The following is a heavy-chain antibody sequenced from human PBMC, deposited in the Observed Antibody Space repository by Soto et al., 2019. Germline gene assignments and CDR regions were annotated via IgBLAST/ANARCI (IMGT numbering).Heavy chain of an antibody. CDR2: IYYSGST. J-gene: IGHJ4*02. V-gene: IGHV4-59*04. CDR1: GGSISSYY. Sequence: SETLSLTCTVSGGSISSYYWSWIRQPPGKGLEWIGYIYYSGSTYYNPSLKSRVTISVDTSKNHFSLKLSSVTAADTAVYYCARNLGEGYFDYWGQGTLVTVSS. CDR3: ARNLGEGYFDY.